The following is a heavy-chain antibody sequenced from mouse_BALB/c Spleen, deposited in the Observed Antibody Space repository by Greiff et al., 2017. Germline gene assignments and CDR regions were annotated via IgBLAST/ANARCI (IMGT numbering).Heavy chain of an antibody. D-gene: IGHD2-4*01. Sequence: EVQLQQSGPELVKPGASVKMSCKASGYTFTSYVMHWVKQKPGQGLEWIGYINPYNDGTKYNEKFKGKATLTSDKSSSTAYMKLSSLTSEDSAVYYCARDYDDDDVPPCFAYWGQGTLVTVSA. CDR3: ARDYDDDDVPPCFAY. CDR2: INPYNDGT. CDR1: GYTFTSYV. J-gene: IGHJ3*01. V-gene: IGHV1-14*01.